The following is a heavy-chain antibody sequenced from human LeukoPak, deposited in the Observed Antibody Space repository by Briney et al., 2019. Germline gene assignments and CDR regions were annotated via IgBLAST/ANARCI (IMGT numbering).Heavy chain of an antibody. CDR1: GFTFSSYA. V-gene: IGHV3-30-3*01. Sequence: PGRSLRLSCAASGFTFSSYAMHWVRQAPGKGLEWVAVISYDGNNKYYADSVKGRFTISRDNSKNTLCLQMNSLRAEDTALYYCATLPTWGQGTLVTVSS. D-gene: IGHD4-17*01. CDR3: ATLPT. J-gene: IGHJ4*02. CDR2: ISYDGNNK.